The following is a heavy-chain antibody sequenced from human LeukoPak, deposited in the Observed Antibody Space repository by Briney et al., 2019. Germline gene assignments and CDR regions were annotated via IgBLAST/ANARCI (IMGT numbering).Heavy chain of an antibody. CDR2: ISYNGSQT. D-gene: IGHD6-19*01. Sequence: GGSLRLSCAASGFTFSIYAMHWVRQGPGKGLEHVSGISYNGSQTYYGNSVKDRFTISRDNAKNSVYLQMASLRVDDMAVYYCVRDRGGSGWYYFDYWGQGILVTVSS. CDR3: VRDRGGSGWYYFDY. J-gene: IGHJ4*02. V-gene: IGHV3-64*01. CDR1: GFTFSIYA.